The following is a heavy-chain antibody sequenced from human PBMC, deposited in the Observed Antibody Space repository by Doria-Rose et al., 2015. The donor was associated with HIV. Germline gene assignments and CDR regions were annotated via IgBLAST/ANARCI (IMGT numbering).Heavy chain of an antibody. CDR2: IISDDER. Sequence: TLKESGPVLVKPTETLTLTCTVSGVSLSSPGMGVSWIRQPPAHALDWLAHIISDDERSYTTSLKSRLTISRGQSKSQVLITMTDMDPVYTATYYCARIKSSRWYHKYYFDFWGQGTLVIVSA. J-gene: IGHJ4*02. CDR3: ARIKSSRWYHKYYFDF. D-gene: IGHD6-13*01. CDR1: GVSLSSPGMG. V-gene: IGHV2-26*01.